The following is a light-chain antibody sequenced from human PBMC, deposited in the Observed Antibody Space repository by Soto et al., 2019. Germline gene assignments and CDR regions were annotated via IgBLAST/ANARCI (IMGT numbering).Light chain of an antibody. V-gene: IGLV2-14*01. J-gene: IGLJ1*01. CDR3: SSYTGGSPYV. Sequence: QSALTQPASVSGSPGQSITISCTGTSSDIGGYKYVSWYQQHPGKAPKLMIYDVSNRPSGVSNRFSGSKSGNTATLTISGLQGEDEDEYYCSSYTGGSPYVFVTGTKVXVL. CDR1: SSDIGGYKY. CDR2: DVS.